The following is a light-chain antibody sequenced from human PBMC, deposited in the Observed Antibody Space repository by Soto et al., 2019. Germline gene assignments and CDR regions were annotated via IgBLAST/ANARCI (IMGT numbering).Light chain of an antibody. J-gene: IGKJ1*01. CDR1: QSVSSN. V-gene: IGKV3-15*01. CDR3: QYYDTFRT. Sequence: EIVMTPSPATLSVSPGERATLSCRASQSVSSNLAWYQQTPGQAPRLLIYGASTRATGIPARFSGSRSGTEFTLTINSLEPEDFAVYYCQYYDTFRTFGQGTKVDIK. CDR2: GAS.